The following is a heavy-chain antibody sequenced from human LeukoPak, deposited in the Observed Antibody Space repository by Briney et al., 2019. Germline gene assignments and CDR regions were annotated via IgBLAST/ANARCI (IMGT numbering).Heavy chain of an antibody. Sequence: PSETLSLTCTVSSGSISSYYWSWIRQPPGKGLEWIGYIYYSGSTNYNPSLKSRVTISVDTSKNQFSLKLSSVTAADTAVYYCARSVLQSFEIDYWGQGTPVTVSS. J-gene: IGHJ4*02. D-gene: IGHD3-9*01. CDR3: ARSVLQSFEIDY. V-gene: IGHV4-59*08. CDR1: SGSISSYY. CDR2: IYYSGST.